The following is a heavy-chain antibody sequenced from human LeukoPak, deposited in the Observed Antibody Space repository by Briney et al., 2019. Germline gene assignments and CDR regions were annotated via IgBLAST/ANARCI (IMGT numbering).Heavy chain of an antibody. J-gene: IGHJ4*02. CDR1: GGSVSSGNYY. CDR3: ARVAYYYDSSGYRFDY. D-gene: IGHD3-22*01. V-gene: IGHV4-61*01. CDR2: IYYSGST. Sequence: SETLSLTGTVSGGSVSSGNYYWSWIRQPPGKGLEWIGNIYYSGSTNYNPSLKSRVTISVDTSKNQFSLKLNSVTAADTAVYYCARVAYYYDSSGYRFDYWGQGTLVTVSS.